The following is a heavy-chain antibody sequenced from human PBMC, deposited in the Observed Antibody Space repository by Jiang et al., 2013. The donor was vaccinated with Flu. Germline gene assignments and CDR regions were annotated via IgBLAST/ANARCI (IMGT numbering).Heavy chain of an antibody. V-gene: IGHV1-46*01. Sequence: GAEVKKPGASVKVSCKASGYTFTSYDINWVRQAPGQGPEWMGLISPSTGTTLYAQKFQGRVTMTRDTSTSTVYMELSSLRSEDTAVYYCARMGGATVTQRDDYWGQGTLVTVSS. CDR2: ISPSTGTT. CDR3: ARMGGATVTQRDDY. CDR1: GYTFTSYD. J-gene: IGHJ4*02. D-gene: IGHD4-17*01.